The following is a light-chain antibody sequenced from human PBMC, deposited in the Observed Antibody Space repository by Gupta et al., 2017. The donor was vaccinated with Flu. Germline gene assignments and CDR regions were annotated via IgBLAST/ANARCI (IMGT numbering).Light chain of an antibody. CDR1: HSLVHSDGNTY. Sequence: DIVMTPTPPSSPVTLGQPASISCRSSHSLVHSDGNTYLTWLHQRPGQPLRLLIYKISRRFSGVPDRFSGGGAGTDFTLKISRVEAEDVGVYYCMQGTQFPWTFGQGTKVEIK. J-gene: IGKJ1*01. CDR2: KIS. V-gene: IGKV2-24*01. CDR3: MQGTQFPWT.